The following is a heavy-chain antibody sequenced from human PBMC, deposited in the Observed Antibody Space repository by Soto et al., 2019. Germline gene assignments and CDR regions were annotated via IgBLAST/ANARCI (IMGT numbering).Heavy chain of an antibody. CDR1: GFTFSNAW. CDR2: IKSKTDGGTT. V-gene: IGHV3-15*07. D-gene: IGHD3-9*01. CDR3: ITTYYDILTGPLNYFDY. J-gene: IGHJ4*02. Sequence: GGSLRLSCAASGFTFSNAWMNWVRQAPGKGLEWVGRIKSKTDGGTTDYAAPVKGRFTISRDDSKNTLYLQMNSLETEDTAVYYCITTYYDILTGPLNYFDYWGQGTLVTVSS.